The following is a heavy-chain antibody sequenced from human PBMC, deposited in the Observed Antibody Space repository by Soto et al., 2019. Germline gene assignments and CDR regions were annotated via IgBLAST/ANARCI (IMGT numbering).Heavy chain of an antibody. J-gene: IGHJ4*02. CDR3: ASYIVGPDPYFDY. V-gene: IGHV4-30-4*01. D-gene: IGHD1-26*01. Sequence: SETLSLTCTVSGGSISSGDYYWSWIRQPPGKGLEWIGYIYYSGSTYYNPSLKSRVTISVDTSKNQFSLKLSSVTAADTAVYYCASYIVGPDPYFDYWGQGTLVTVSS. CDR2: IYYSGST. CDR1: GGSISSGDYY.